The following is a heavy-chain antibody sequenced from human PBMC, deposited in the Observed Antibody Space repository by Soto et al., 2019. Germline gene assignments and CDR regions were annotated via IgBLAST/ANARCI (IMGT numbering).Heavy chain of an antibody. Sequence: LRLSCAASGFTFRDAWMSWVRQAPGKGLEWLGRIKRNTDGGTTGYAAPVKGRFTISRDDSRNSLYLQMNSLKTEDTAMYYCTRAGILTTPYYFDYWGQGTLVTVSS. CDR3: TRAGILTTPYYFDY. CDR2: IKRNTDGGTT. J-gene: IGHJ4*02. V-gene: IGHV3-15*01. CDR1: GFTFRDAW. D-gene: IGHD2-21*01.